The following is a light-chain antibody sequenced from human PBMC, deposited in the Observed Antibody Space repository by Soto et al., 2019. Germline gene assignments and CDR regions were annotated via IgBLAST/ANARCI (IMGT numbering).Light chain of an antibody. CDR3: SSYTDSNPSYV. V-gene: IGLV2-8*01. Sequence: QSALTQPPSASGSPGQSVTISCTGTSRDVGGYNYVSWYQQHPGKAPKLMIYEVTIRPSGVPDRFSGSKSGNTASLTVSGLQAEDEADYYCSSYTDSNPSYVFGTGTKLTVL. CDR1: SRDVGGYNY. J-gene: IGLJ1*01. CDR2: EVT.